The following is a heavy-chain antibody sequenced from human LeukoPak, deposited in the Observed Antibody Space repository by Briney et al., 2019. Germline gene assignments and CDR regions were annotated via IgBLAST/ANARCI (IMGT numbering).Heavy chain of an antibody. V-gene: IGHV3-74*01. CDR2: INSDGSST. Sequence: GGSLRLSCVASGFTFSSYWMHWVRQAPGKGLVWVSRINSDGSSTSYADSVKGRFTISRDNAKNSLYLQMNSLRAEDTAVYYCARDRSTIVRSFDYWGQGTLVTVSS. J-gene: IGHJ4*02. CDR3: ARDRSTIVRSFDY. CDR1: GFTFSSYW. D-gene: IGHD1-26*01.